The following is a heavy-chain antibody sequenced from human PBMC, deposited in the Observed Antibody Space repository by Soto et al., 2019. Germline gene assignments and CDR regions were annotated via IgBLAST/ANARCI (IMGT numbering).Heavy chain of an antibody. J-gene: IGHJ3*02. CDR2: IRGFSPYT. V-gene: IGHV3-21*01. D-gene: IGHD5-12*01. CDR1: GFTFRTYT. Sequence: EVQLVESGGGLVKPGGSLRLSCISSGFTFRTYTMNWVRQAPGKGLEWVSGIRGFSPYTFYAESVKGRFTISRDNAKNSLYLQMNSLRAEDTAVYYCARDCGYSGIPWNAFDIWGQGTMVTVSS. CDR3: ARDCGYSGIPWNAFDI.